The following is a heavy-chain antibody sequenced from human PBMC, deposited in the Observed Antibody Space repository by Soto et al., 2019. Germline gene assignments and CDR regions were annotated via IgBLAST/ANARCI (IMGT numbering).Heavy chain of an antibody. V-gene: IGHV3-48*01. CDR2: ISSGSNTI. Sequence: EVQLVESGGGLVQPGGSLRVSCAASGLTFSSYSMNWVRQAPGKGLEWVSYISSGSNTIYYADSVKGRFTISRDNAKNSLYLQMNSLRAEDTAVYYCAREGYCSSTSCYVEAIDLWGQGTMVTVSP. CDR3: AREGYCSSTSCYVEAIDL. CDR1: GLTFSSYS. D-gene: IGHD2-2*01. J-gene: IGHJ3*01.